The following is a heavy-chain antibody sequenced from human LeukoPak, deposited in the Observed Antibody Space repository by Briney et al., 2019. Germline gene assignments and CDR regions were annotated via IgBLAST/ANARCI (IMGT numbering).Heavy chain of an antibody. V-gene: IGHV1-18*01. D-gene: IGHD3-22*01. CDR2: ITGDSETT. J-gene: IGHJ6*02. CDR3: ARGFDYYDSSGYHPPDV. CDR1: GYSFTNFG. Sequence: ASVKVSCKTSGYSFTNFGITWVRQAPGKGLEWMGWITGDSETTEYAQKFQGRVTIIADKSTSTAYMELSSLRSEDTAVYYCARGFDYYDSSGYHPPDVWGQGTTVTVS.